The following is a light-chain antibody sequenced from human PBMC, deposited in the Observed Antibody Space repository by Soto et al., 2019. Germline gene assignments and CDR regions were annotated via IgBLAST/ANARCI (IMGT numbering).Light chain of an antibody. Sequence: QSALTQPASVSGSPGQSITISSTGTNSDVGGYNYVSWYQQHPGKAPKLMIYEVSNRPSGVSNRFSGSKSGNTASLTISGLQAEDEADYYSSSYTSSSTVVFGGGTKVTVL. CDR2: EVS. J-gene: IGLJ2*01. CDR3: SSYTSSSTVV. V-gene: IGLV2-14*01. CDR1: NSDVGGYNY.